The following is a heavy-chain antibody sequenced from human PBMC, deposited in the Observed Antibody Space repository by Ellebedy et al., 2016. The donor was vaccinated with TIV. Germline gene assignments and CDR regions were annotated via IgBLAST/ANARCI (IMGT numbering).Heavy chain of an antibody. D-gene: IGHD5-24*01. J-gene: IGHJ4*02. CDR2: ISASGLST. Sequence: GGSLRLSCAASGFTFSSYAMFWVRQAPGKGLEWVSSISASGLSTYYADSVKGRFTISRDNSKKTLYLQMNSLRAEDTAVYYCAREGYTEMATLNLDYWGQGTLVTVSS. V-gene: IGHV3-23*01. CDR3: AREGYTEMATLNLDY. CDR1: GFTFSSYA.